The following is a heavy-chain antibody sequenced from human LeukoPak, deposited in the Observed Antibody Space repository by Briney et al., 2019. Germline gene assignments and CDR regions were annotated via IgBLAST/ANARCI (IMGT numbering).Heavy chain of an antibody. CDR2: IDYSGGSS. V-gene: IGHV3-23*01. CDR3: ASRGSLPYNWFDP. D-gene: IGHD2-15*01. J-gene: IGHJ5*02. Sequence: GGSLRLSCAASGFTFSSYGMSWIRQAPGKGLEWVSSIDYSGGSSYYADSVKGRFTISRDDSKNTLYLQLNSLRAEDTAVYYCASRGSLPYNWFDPWGQGTLVTVSS. CDR1: GFTFSSYG.